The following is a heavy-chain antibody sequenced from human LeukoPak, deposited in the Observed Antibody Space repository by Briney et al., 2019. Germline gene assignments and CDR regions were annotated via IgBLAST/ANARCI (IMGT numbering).Heavy chain of an antibody. V-gene: IGHV4-34*01. Sequence: SETLSRTCAVYGGSFSGYYWSWIRQPPGKGLEWIGEINHSGSTNYNPSLKSRVTISVDTSKNQFSLKLSSVTAADTAVYYCARVSVSVIAFDYWGQGTLVTVSS. CDR2: INHSGST. CDR3: ARVSVSVIAFDY. D-gene: IGHD3-22*01. J-gene: IGHJ4*02. CDR1: GGSFSGYY.